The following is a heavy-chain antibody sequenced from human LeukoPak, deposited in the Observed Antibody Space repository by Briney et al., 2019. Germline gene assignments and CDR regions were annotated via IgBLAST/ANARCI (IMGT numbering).Heavy chain of an antibody. CDR2: IRYDGSNK. J-gene: IGHJ4*02. CDR1: GFTFSGYG. CDR3: AKHRRFLEWLFDY. V-gene: IGHV3-30*02. Sequence: PGGSLRLSCAASGFTFSGYGMHWDRQAPGKGLEWVAFIRYDGSNKYYADSVKGRFTISRDNSKNTLYLQMNSLRAEDTAVYYFAKHRRFLEWLFDYWGQGTLVTVSS. D-gene: IGHD3-3*01.